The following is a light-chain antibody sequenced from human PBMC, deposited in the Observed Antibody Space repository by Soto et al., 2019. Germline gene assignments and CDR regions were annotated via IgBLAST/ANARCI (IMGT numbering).Light chain of an antibody. CDR3: LQDYNYART. CDR2: AAS. CDR1: QGIRND. J-gene: IGKJ1*01. Sequence: AIQMTQSPSSLSTSIGDRVIITCRASQGIRNDLGWNQQKPGKAPKLLIYAASSLQGGVPSRFRGSGFGTDFTLTISSLQPEGVATYYCLQDYNYARTFGQGTKVEIK. V-gene: IGKV1-6*01.